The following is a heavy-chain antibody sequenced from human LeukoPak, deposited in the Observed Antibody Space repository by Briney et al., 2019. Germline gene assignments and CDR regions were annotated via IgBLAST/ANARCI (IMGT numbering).Heavy chain of an antibody. V-gene: IGHV1-2*02. Sequence: KPGASVKVSCKASGYTLTGYYMHWVRQAPGQGLEWMGWINPNSGGTNYAQKFQGRVTMTRDTSISTAYMELSRLRSDDTAVYYCASYPYSSGWYYYYGMDVWGQGTTVTVSS. CDR1: GYTLTGYY. J-gene: IGHJ6*02. CDR2: INPNSGGT. D-gene: IGHD6-19*01. CDR3: ASYPYSSGWYYYYGMDV.